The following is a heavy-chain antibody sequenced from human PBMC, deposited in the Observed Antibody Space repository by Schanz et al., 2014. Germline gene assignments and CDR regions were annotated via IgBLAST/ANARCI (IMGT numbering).Heavy chain of an antibody. V-gene: IGHV1-8*01. CDR3: TKGRTFGR. Sequence: QVQLVQSGGEVKKPGASVKVSCKASGYTFTSYDINWVRQATGQGLEWMGWMNSKTGNTGYAQRFQSRVTMTRNTSITTAYLELSSLRSGDTAVYYCTKGRTFGRWGQGTLLTVSS. CDR1: GYTFTSYD. CDR2: MNSKTGNT. J-gene: IGHJ4*02. D-gene: IGHD3-16*01.